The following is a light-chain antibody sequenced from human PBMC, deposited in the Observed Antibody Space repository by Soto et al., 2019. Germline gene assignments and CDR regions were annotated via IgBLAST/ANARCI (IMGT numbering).Light chain of an antibody. CDR1: SSNIGAGYD. V-gene: IGLV1-40*01. CDR3: QSYDSSLSGYV. CDR2: GNS. J-gene: IGLJ1*01. Sequence: QSVLTQPPSGSGAPGQRVTISCTGSSSNIGAGYDVHWYQQLPGTAPKLLIYGNSNRPSGVPDRFSGSKSGTSASLAITGLQAEDEADYYCQSYDSSLSGYVFGTGTTVTVL.